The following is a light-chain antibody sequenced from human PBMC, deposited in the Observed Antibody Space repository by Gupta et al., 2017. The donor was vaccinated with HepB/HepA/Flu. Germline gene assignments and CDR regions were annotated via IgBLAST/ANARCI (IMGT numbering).Light chain of an antibody. CDR2: GAS. J-gene: IGKJ1*01. CDR1: QSITTY. V-gene: IGKV1-39*01. Sequence: DIQMTQSPSSLSASVGDRVTITCRASQSITTYFTWYQQKHGKAPNLLIYGASNLTSVVPSRFSCSGSGNYFTLTISRLQHEDFANYYCQQSSTLPLTFGQGTKVEIK. CDR3: QQSSTLPLT.